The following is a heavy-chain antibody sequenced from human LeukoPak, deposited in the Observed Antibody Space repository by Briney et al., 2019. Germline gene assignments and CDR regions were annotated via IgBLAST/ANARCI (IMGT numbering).Heavy chain of an antibody. D-gene: IGHD5-12*01. J-gene: IGHJ4*02. CDR2: IIPIFGTA. Sequence: GASVKVSCKASGGTFSSYAISWVRQAPGQGLEWMGGIIPIFGTANYAQKFQGRVTITADESTSTAYMELSSLRSEDTAVYYCARGYSGYDSLSDRYYFDYWGQGTLVTVSS. V-gene: IGHV1-69*13. CDR1: GGTFSSYA. CDR3: ARGYSGYDSLSDRYYFDY.